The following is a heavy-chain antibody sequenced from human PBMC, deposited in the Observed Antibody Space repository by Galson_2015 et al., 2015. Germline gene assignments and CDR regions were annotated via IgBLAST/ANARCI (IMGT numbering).Heavy chain of an antibody. CDR1: GGSFSISA. D-gene: IGHD2-2*01. J-gene: IGHJ4*02. V-gene: IGHV1-69*06. CDR3: ARASQDCSSSSCPYNY. CDR2: IIPFFGTP. Sequence: SVKVSCKASGGSFSISAISWVRQAPGQGLQWMGGIIPFFGTPNYAQKFKGGVTITAEKSTSTAYMELSSLTSEDTAVYYCARASQDCSSSSCPYNYWGQGSLVTVSS.